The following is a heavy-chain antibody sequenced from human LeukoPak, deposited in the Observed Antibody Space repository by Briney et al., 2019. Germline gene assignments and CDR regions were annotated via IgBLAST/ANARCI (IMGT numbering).Heavy chain of an antibody. CDR3: AKDQGFMITFGGVIVN. D-gene: IGHD3-16*02. CDR2: ISGSGGST. V-gene: IGHV3-23*01. J-gene: IGHJ4*02. CDR1: GFTFSSYA. Sequence: PGGSLRLSCAASGFTFSSYAMSWVRQAPGKGLEWVSAISGSGGSTYYADSVKGLFTISRDNSKNTLYLQMNSLRAEDTAVYYCAKDQGFMITFGGVIVNWGQGTLVTVSS.